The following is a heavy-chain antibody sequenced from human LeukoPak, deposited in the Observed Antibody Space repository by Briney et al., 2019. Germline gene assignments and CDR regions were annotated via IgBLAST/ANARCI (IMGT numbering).Heavy chain of an antibody. Sequence: GRSLRLSCAASGFTFSSYGMHWVRQAPGKGLEWVAVISYDGSNKYYADSVKGRFTISRDNSKNTLYPQMNSLRAEDTAVYYCAKDGVDDFGYSYGYGYWGQGTLVTVSS. D-gene: IGHD5-18*01. CDR2: ISYDGSNK. J-gene: IGHJ4*02. CDR1: GFTFSSYG. CDR3: AKDGVDDFGYSYGYGY. V-gene: IGHV3-30*18.